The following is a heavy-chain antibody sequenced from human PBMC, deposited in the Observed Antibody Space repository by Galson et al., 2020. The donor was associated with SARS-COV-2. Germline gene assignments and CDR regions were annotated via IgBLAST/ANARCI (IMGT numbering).Heavy chain of an antibody. CDR2: MNPNSGNT. V-gene: IGHV1-8*01. Sequence: ASVKVSCKASGYTFTNYEINWVRQAPGQGLEWMGWMNPNSGNTGYAQKFQGRVTMTRTTSISTAYMELNSLTSEDTAVYYCARSYDDFATWFDPWGQGTLVTFSS. CDR3: ARSYDDFATWFDP. J-gene: IGHJ5*02. CDR1: GYTFTNYE. D-gene: IGHD4-17*01.